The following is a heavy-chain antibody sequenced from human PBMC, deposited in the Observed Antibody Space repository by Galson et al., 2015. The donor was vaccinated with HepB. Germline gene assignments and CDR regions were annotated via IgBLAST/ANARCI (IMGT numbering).Heavy chain of an antibody. CDR3: ATSHSGGYYYGMDV. Sequence: SLRLSCAASGFTFSSYWMSWVRQAPGKGLEWVANIKQDGSEKYYVDSVKGRFTISRDNAKNSLYLQMNSLRAEDTAVYYCATSHSGGYYYGMDVWGQGTTVTVSS. J-gene: IGHJ6*02. V-gene: IGHV3-7*03. CDR1: GFTFSSYW. D-gene: IGHD3-16*01. CDR2: IKQDGSEK.